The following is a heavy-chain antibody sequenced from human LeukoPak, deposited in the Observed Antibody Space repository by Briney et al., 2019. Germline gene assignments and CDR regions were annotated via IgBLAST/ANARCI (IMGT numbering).Heavy chain of an antibody. CDR3: SRLAKCDGNCYSFDL. Sequence: SETLSLTCTVSGDSITTHPWSWVRQTSGKGLDYIGFIDSNGNTNYNPSLKTRVIISSDTSTNQISLTLSSVAAADTAVYYCSRLAKCDGNCYSFDLWGQGMLATVSS. J-gene: IGHJ4*02. CDR1: GDSITTHP. D-gene: IGHD2-15*01. V-gene: IGHV4-59*11. CDR2: IDSNGNT.